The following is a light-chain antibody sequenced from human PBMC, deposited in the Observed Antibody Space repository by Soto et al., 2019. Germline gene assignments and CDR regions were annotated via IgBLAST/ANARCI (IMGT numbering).Light chain of an antibody. CDR3: QQYDSFSMT. J-gene: IGKJ4*01. CDR1: QNINRW. V-gene: IGKV1-5*01. Sequence: DIQMTQSPSTLSASVGDRVTITCLASQNINRWLAWYQQKPGKVPKVLIYDASNLETGVPSTFSGSGSGTEFTLTISSLQPDDFATYYCQQYDSFSMTFGGGTKVEIK. CDR2: DAS.